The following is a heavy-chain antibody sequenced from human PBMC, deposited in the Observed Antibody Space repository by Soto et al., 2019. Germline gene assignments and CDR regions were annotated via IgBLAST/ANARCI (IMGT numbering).Heavy chain of an antibody. Sequence: KPGGSLRLSCAASGFTFSNAWMSWVRQAPGKGLEWVGRIKSKTDGGTTDYAAPVKGRFTISRDDSKHTLYLQMNSLKTEDTAVYYCTTQTYYYDSSGYYYGDDAFDIWGQGTMVTVSS. D-gene: IGHD3-22*01. J-gene: IGHJ3*02. CDR2: IKSKTDGGTT. CDR1: GFTFSNAW. CDR3: TTQTYYYDSSGYYYGDDAFDI. V-gene: IGHV3-15*01.